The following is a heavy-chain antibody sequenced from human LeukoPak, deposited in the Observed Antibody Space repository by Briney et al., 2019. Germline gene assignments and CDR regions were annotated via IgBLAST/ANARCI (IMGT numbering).Heavy chain of an antibody. J-gene: IGHJ3*02. D-gene: IGHD3-10*01. Sequence: KTGGSLRLSCAASGFTFSSYSMNWVRQAPGKGLEWVSSISSSSSYIYYADSVKGRFTISRDNAKNSLYLQMNSLRAEDTAVYYCARVGEIGDAFDIWGQGTMVTVSS. CDR2: ISSSSSYI. CDR3: ARVGEIGDAFDI. CDR1: GFTFSSYS. V-gene: IGHV3-21*01.